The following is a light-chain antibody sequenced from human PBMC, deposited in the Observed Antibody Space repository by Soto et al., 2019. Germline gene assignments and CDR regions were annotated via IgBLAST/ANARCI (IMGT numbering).Light chain of an antibody. CDR1: QSVSSN. Sequence: EIVMTQSPATLSVSPGERATLSCRASQSVSSNLAWYQQKPGQAPRLLIYGASTRATGIPARFSGSGSGTEFTLTLSILQAEEFAVYYCQQYNNWQAFGQGTKVEIK. CDR3: QQYNNWQA. V-gene: IGKV3-15*01. J-gene: IGKJ1*01. CDR2: GAS.